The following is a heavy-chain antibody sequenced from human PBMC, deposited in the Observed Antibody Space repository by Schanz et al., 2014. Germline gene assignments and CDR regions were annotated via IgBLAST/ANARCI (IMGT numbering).Heavy chain of an antibody. CDR2: IWFDGSNK. D-gene: IGHD1-26*01. CDR1: GFTFSRSG. CDR3: ARDPSGSYGWFDP. V-gene: IGHV3-33*01. J-gene: IGHJ5*02. Sequence: VQLVESGGGLVKPGRSLRLSCAASGFTFSRSGMHWVRQAPGKGLEWVAIIWFDGSNKYYADSVKGRFTISRDNSKNTLYLQMNSLRAEDTAVYYCARDPSGSYGWFDPWGQGTLVTVSS.